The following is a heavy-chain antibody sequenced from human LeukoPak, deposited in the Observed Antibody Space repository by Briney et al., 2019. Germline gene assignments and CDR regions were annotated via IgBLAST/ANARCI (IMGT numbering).Heavy chain of an antibody. CDR1: GFTLSNAW. V-gene: IGHV3-15*01. J-gene: IGHJ4*02. CDR3: STGGYYFDY. Sequence: PGGSLRLSRAGSGFTLSNAWMNSVRPAPGKGLEWVGRIKSEPNGGTTDYAAPVKGRFSISRDDSRNTVDLQINSLETEDTAVYYCSTGGYYFDYWGLGTLVTVSS. CDR2: IKSEPNGGTT.